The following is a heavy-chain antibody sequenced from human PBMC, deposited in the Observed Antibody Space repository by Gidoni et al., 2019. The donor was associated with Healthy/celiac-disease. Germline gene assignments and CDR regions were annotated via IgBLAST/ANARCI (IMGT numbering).Heavy chain of an antibody. Sequence: QLQLQESGPGLVKPSETLYLTCTVSGGSSSSSSYYWGWIRQPPGKGLEWIGSIYYSGRTYYNPSLKSRVTISVDTSKNQFSLKLSSVTAADTAVYYCASYDFWSGYPLFEYWGQGTLVTVSS. CDR3: ASYDFWSGYPLFEY. CDR2: IYYSGRT. D-gene: IGHD3-3*01. V-gene: IGHV4-39*01. J-gene: IGHJ4*02. CDR1: GGSSSSSSYY.